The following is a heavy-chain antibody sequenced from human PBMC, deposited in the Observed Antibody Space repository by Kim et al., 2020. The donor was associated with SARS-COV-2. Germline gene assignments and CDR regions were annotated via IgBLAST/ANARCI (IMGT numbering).Heavy chain of an antibody. J-gene: IGHJ4*02. CDR3: TTDHPLFYYDSSGYRDFDY. D-gene: IGHD3-22*01. V-gene: IGHV3-15*01. CDR1: GFTFSNAW. CDR2: IKSKTDGGTT. Sequence: GGSLRLSCAASGFTFSNAWMSWVRQAPGKGLEWVGRIKSKTDGGTTDYAAPVKGRFTISRDDSKNTLYLQMNSLKTEDTAVYYCTTDHPLFYYDSSGYRDFDYWGQGTLVTVSS.